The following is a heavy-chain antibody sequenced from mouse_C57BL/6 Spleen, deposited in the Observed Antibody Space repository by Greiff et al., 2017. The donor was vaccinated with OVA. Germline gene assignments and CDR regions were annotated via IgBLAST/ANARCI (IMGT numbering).Heavy chain of an antibody. V-gene: IGHV6-6*01. Sequence: EVKVVESGGGLVQPGGSMKLSCAASGFTFSDAWMDWVRQSPEKGLEWVAEIRNKANNHATYYAESVKGRFTISRDDSKSSVYLQMNSLRAEDTGIYYCTRDNYDYDVMGYWGQGTTLTVSS. CDR2: IRNKANNHAT. D-gene: IGHD2-4*01. J-gene: IGHJ2*01. CDR1: GFTFSDAW. CDR3: TRDNYDYDVMGY.